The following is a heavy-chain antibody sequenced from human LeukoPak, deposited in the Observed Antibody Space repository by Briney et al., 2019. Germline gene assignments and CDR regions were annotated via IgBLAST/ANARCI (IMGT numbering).Heavy chain of an antibody. V-gene: IGHV4-39*01. CDR2: IYYSGST. CDR1: GGSISSSSHY. Sequence: PSETLSLTCTVSGGSISSSSHYWGWIRQPPGKGLEWIGSIYYSGSTYYNPSLKSRVTISVDTSKNQFSLKLNSVTAADTAVYYCARHSITVAGFDYWGQGTLVTVSS. CDR3: ARHSITVAGFDY. J-gene: IGHJ4*02. D-gene: IGHD6-19*01.